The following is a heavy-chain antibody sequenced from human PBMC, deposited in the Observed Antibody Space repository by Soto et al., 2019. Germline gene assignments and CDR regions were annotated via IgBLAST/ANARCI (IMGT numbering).Heavy chain of an antibody. J-gene: IGHJ4*02. CDR2: ISHTGRT. CDR1: TGSMRTYY. V-gene: IGHV4-59*01. Sequence: PSETLSLTCSVSTGSMRTYYWTWIRQSPGKGLEWIGQISHTGRTKYNPSLESRVTISVDTSRKQFSLKLTSVTAADTALYYCERDDTTGIFDFWGQGNLVTVSS. D-gene: IGHD3-3*01. CDR3: ERDDTTGIFDF.